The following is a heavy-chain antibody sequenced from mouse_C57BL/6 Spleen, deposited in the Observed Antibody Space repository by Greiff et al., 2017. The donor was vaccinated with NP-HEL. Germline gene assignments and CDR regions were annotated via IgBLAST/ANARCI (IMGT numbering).Heavy chain of an antibody. V-gene: IGHV3-1*01. CDR1: GYSITSGYD. D-gene: IGHD2-3*01. Sequence: EVQLQQSGPGMVKPSQSLSLTCTVTGYSITSGYDWHWIRHFPGNKLEWMGYISYSGSTNYNPSLKSRISITHDTSKNHFFLKLNSVTTEDTATYYCARDPDGHGAMDYWGQGTSVTVSS. CDR3: ARDPDGHGAMDY. J-gene: IGHJ4*01. CDR2: ISYSGST.